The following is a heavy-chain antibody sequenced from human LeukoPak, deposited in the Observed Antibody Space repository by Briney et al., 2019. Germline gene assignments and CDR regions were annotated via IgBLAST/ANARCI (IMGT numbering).Heavy chain of an antibody. V-gene: IGHV4-61*02. CDR2: IYTSGST. J-gene: IGHJ4*02. CDR3: ARDRGVRGVISRPD. D-gene: IGHD3-10*01. CDR1: GGSISSGNYY. Sequence: PSETLSLTCTVSGGSISSGNYYWSWIRQPAGKGLEWIGRIYTSGSTNYNPSLKSRVTISLDTSKNQFSLKLSSVTAADTAVYYCARDRGVRGVISRPDWGQGTLVTVSS.